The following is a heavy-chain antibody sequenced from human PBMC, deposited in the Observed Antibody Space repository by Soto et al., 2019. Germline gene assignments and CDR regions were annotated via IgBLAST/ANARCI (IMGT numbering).Heavy chain of an antibody. CDR1: GYTFTSYA. D-gene: IGHD3-9*01. CDR2: INAGNGNT. V-gene: IGHV1-3*01. Sequence: ASVKVSCKASGYTFTSYAMHWVRQAPGQRLEWMGWINAGNGNTKYSQKFQGRVTITRDTSASTAYMELSSLRSEDTAVYYCARNLMDYDILTGHYMANYFDFRGQGTLVTVSS. J-gene: IGHJ4*02. CDR3: ARNLMDYDILTGHYMANYFDF.